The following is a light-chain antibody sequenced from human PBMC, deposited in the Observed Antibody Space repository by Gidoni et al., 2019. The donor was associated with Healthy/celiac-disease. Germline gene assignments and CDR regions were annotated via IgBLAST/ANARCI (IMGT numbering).Light chain of an antibody. Sequence: QSALTQPAAVSGSPAQSITISCTGTSSDVGGYNYVSWYQQHPGKAPKLMIYDVSNRPSGVSNRFSGSKSGNTASLTISGLQAEDEADYYCSSYTSSSTLVFGTGTKVTVX. CDR1: SSDVGGYNY. CDR2: DVS. V-gene: IGLV2-14*03. CDR3: SSYTSSSTLV. J-gene: IGLJ1*01.